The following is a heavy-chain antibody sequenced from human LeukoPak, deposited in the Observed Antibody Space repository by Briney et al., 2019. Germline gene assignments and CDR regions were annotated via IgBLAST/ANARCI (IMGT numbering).Heavy chain of an antibody. CDR1: GGTISSSNW. CDR2: IYHSGST. V-gene: IGHV4-4*02. J-gene: IGHJ4*02. D-gene: IGHD1-26*01. Sequence: PSGTLSLTCAVSGGTISSSNWWSWVRQPPGKGLEWIGEIYHSGSTNYNPSLKSRVTTSVDKSKNQFSLKLSSVTAADTAVYYCARVDSGSYLRYWGQGTLVTVSS. CDR3: ARVDSGSYLRY.